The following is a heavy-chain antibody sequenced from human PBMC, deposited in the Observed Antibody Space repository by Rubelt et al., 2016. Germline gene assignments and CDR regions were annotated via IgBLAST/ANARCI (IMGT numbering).Heavy chain of an antibody. Sequence: EVQLVESGGVVVQPGGSLRLSCAASGFTFSSYSMNWVRQAPGKGLEWVSLISWYGGSTYFADSVKGRFTISRDNSKNSLYLQMNSLRTEDTALYYCAKGGTHPQFGPRFDYWGQGTLVTVSS. CDR1: GFTFSSYS. J-gene: IGHJ4*02. CDR3: AKGGTHPQFGPRFDY. D-gene: IGHD3-16*01. CDR2: ISWYGGST. V-gene: IGHV3-43*01.